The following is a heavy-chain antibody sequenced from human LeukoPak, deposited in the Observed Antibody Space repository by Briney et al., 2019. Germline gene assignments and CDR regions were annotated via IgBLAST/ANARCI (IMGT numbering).Heavy chain of an antibody. CDR3: AKHKGSGSYYLYSFGY. V-gene: IGHV3-23*01. CDR2: ISGSGGFT. D-gene: IGHD3-10*01. J-gene: IGHJ4*02. Sequence: QPGGSLRLSCAASGFTFSTYAMSWVRQAPGKGLEWVSSISGSGGFTYYGDSVKGRFTISRDNSKNTLYLQMNSLRAEDTAVYYCAKHKGSGSYYLYSFGYWGQGTLVTVSS. CDR1: GFTFSTYA.